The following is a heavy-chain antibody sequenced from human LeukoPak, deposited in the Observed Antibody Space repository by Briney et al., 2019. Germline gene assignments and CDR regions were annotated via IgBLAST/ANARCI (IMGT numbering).Heavy chain of an antibody. CDR3: TTGYGHSDFDY. Sequence: KTGGSLRLSCAASGFTITNARMGWVRQAPGKGLEWVGLIKSKIDGGTTDFAAPAKGRFTISIDDSKHTLYLQMSSLKSEDTGVYYCTTGYGHSDFDYWGQGTLVTVSS. CDR2: IKSKIDGGTT. J-gene: IGHJ4*02. CDR1: GFTITNAR. D-gene: IGHD3-3*02. V-gene: IGHV3-15*01.